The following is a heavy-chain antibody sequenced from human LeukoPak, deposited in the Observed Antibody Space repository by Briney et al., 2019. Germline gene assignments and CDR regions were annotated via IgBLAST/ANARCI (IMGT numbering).Heavy chain of an antibody. CDR2: INHSGST. Sequence: PSETLSLTCAVYGGSLSGYYWSWIRQPPGKGLEWIGEINHSGSTNYNPSLKSRVTISVDTSKNQFSLKLSSVTAADTAVYYCARALLGDSSGYNGMDVWGQGTTVTVSS. CDR3: ARALLGDSSGYNGMDV. V-gene: IGHV4-34*01. CDR1: GGSLSGYY. J-gene: IGHJ6*02. D-gene: IGHD3-22*01.